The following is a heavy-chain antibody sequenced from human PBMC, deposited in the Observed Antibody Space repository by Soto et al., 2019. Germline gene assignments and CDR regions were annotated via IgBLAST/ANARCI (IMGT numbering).Heavy chain of an antibody. Sequence: QVQLVQSGAEVKMPGSSVKVSCKASGGTFSSYAISWVRQAPGQGHEWMGGIIPIFGTANYAQKFQGRVTITADESTSTAYMELSSLRSEDTAVYYCARNGRTGTLYYSGMDVWGQGTTVTVSS. J-gene: IGHJ6*02. CDR1: GGTFSSYA. V-gene: IGHV1-69*12. CDR3: ARNGRTGTLYYSGMDV. CDR2: IIPIFGTA. D-gene: IGHD1-1*01.